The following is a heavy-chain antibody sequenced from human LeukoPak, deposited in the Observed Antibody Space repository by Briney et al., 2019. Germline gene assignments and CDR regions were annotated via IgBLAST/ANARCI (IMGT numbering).Heavy chain of an antibody. Sequence: GGSLRLSCAASGFTFSSYWMRWVRQAPGKGLVWVPRINSDGSSTSYADSVKGRFTISRDNAKNTLYLQMNSLRAEDTAVYYCARYYGSGTSLGYWGQGTLVTVSS. V-gene: IGHV3-74*01. CDR2: INSDGSST. CDR3: ARYYGSGTSLGY. CDR1: GFTFSSYW. D-gene: IGHD3-10*01. J-gene: IGHJ4*02.